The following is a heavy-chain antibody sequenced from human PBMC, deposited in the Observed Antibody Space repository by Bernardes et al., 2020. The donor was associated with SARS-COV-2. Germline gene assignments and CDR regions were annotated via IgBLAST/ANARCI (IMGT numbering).Heavy chain of an antibody. CDR1: GFTFSTYT. CDR3: ARDQYGDYAYDY. J-gene: IGHJ4*02. Sequence: GGSLRLSCAASGFTFSTYTMNWVRQAPGKGLEWVSSISSSDTYIYYADSVKGRFTISRDNAKNSLYLQMNSLRAEDTAVYYCARDQYGDYAYDYWGQGTLVTVSS. V-gene: IGHV3-21*01. D-gene: IGHD4-17*01. CDR2: ISSSDTYI.